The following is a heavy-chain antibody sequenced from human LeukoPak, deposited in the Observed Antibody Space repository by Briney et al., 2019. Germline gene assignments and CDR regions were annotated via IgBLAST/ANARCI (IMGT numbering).Heavy chain of an antibody. J-gene: IGHJ4*02. CDR3: ARDAGRDPPFYDFWSGYYGY. CDR1: GYTFTGYY. V-gene: IGHV1-2*02. D-gene: IGHD3-3*01. Sequence: GASVKVSCKASGYTFTGYYMHWVRQAPGQGLEWMGWINPNSGGTNYAQKFQGRVTMTRDTSISTAYMELSRLRSDDTAVYYCARDAGRDPPFYDFWSGYYGYWGQGTPVTVSS. CDR2: INPNSGGT.